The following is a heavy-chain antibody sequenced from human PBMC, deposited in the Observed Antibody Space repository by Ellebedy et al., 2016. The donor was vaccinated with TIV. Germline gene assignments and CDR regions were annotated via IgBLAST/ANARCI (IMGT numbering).Heavy chain of an antibody. CDR1: GYTFASYG. Sequence: AASVKVSCKASGYTFASYGVSWVRQAPGQGLEWMGWVSANNGDTIYAQKFQGRVTMTEDTSTDTAYIDLSSLRSEDTAVYYCATVFDGYRGLDYWGQGTLVTVSS. D-gene: IGHD5-24*01. CDR2: VSANNGDT. J-gene: IGHJ4*02. CDR3: ATVFDGYRGLDY. V-gene: IGHV1-18*01.